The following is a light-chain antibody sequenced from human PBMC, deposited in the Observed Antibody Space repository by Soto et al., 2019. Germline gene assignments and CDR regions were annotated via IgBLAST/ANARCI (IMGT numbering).Light chain of an antibody. CDR2: DTS. V-gene: IGKV3-11*01. J-gene: IGKJ4*01. CDR1: QSVGNN. Sequence: EIVLTQSPATLSLSPGERATLSCRASQSVGNNLAWYQQKPGQPPRLLIYDTSSRATGIPARFSGSGSGTDFTLTISSLEPEDFAVYYFQQRTKWPLTFGGGTKVEIK. CDR3: QQRTKWPLT.